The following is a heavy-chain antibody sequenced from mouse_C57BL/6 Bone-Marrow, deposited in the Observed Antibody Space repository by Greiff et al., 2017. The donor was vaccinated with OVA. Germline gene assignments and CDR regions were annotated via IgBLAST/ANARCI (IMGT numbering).Heavy chain of an antibody. CDR1: GYTFTSYG. V-gene: IGHV1-81*01. J-gene: IGHJ3*01. CDR2: IYPRSGNT. Sequence: VQLQESGAELARPGASVKLSCKASGYTFTSYGISWVKQRTGQGLEWIGEIYPRSGNTYYNEKFKGKATLTADKSSSTAYMELRSLTSEDSAVYFCARDDYWFAYWGQGTLVTVSA. CDR3: ARDDYWFAY. D-gene: IGHD2-4*01.